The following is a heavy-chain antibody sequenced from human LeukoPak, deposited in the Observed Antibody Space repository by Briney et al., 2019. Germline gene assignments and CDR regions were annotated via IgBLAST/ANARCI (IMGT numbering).Heavy chain of an antibody. J-gene: IGHJ5*02. D-gene: IGHD6-13*01. CDR2: INPNSGGT. CDR1: GYTFTGYY. CDR3: ASIHRRIAAAAYNWFDP. Sequence: ASVKVSCKASGYTFTGYYMHWVRQAPGQGLEWMGWINPNSGGTNYAQKFQGRVTMTRDTSISTAYMELSRLRSDDTAVYYCASIHRRIAAAAYNWFDPWGQGTLVTVSS. V-gene: IGHV1-2*02.